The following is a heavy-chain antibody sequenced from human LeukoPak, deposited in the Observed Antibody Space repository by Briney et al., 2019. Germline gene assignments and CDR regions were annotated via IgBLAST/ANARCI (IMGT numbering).Heavy chain of an antibody. D-gene: IGHD2-8*01. Sequence: PGRSLRLSCAASGFTFSSYAMHWVRQAPGKGLEWVSAISGSGGSTYYADSVKGRFTISRDNSKNTLYLQMNSLRAEDTAVYYCAKDSDYCTNGVCYSGLGGFDYWGQGTLVTVSS. CDR2: ISGSGGST. CDR1: GFTFSSYA. J-gene: IGHJ4*02. CDR3: AKDSDYCTNGVCYSGLGGFDY. V-gene: IGHV3-23*01.